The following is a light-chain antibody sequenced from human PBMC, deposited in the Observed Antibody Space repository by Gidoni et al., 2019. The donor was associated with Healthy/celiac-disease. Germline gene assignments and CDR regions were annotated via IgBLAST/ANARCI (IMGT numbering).Light chain of an antibody. CDR2: AAS. CDR1: QSISSY. J-gene: IGKJ1*01. Sequence: DSQMTRSPASLSASVGDRVTITCRASQSISSYLNWYQQKPGKAPKLLIYAASSLQSGVPSRFSGSGSGTDFTLTISSLQPEDFATYYCQQSYSTPTFGQGTKVEIK. CDR3: QQSYSTPT. V-gene: IGKV1-39*01.